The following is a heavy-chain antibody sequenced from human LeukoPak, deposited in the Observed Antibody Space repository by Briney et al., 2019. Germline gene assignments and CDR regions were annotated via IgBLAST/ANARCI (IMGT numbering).Heavy chain of an antibody. V-gene: IGHV4-59*01. CDR2: IYSSGDT. J-gene: IGHJ6*03. CDR3: ARFQSNAIGYMDV. D-gene: IGHD3-22*01. Sequence: PSETLSLTCSVAGGSISGYFWSWIRQPPGKGLEWIGYIYSSGDTNYNSSLKSRLTISIDTSKKQFPLRLNSVTAADTAVYYCARFQSNAIGYMDVWGKGTTVTVSS. CDR1: GGSISGYF.